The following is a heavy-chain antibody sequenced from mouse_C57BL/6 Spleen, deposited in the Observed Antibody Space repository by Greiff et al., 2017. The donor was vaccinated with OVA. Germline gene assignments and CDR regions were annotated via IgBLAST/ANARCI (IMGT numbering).Heavy chain of an antibody. CDR2: IDPETGGT. CDR3: TRYYIHGGFDY. CDR1: GYTFTDYE. Sequence: QVQLQQSGAELVRPGASVTLSCKASGYTFTDYEMHWVKQTPVHGLEWIGAIDPETGGTAYNQKFKGKAILTADKSSSTAYMELRSLTSEDSAVYYCTRYYIHGGFDYWGQGTTLTVSS. D-gene: IGHD2-12*01. J-gene: IGHJ2*01. V-gene: IGHV1-15*01.